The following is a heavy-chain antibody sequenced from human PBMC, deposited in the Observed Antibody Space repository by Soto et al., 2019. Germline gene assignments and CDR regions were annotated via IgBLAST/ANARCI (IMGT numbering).Heavy chain of an antibody. J-gene: IGHJ6*02. Sequence: GESLRLSCAASGFTFSSYAMSWVRQAPGKGLEWVSAISGSGGSTYYADSVKGRFTISRDNSKNTLYLQMNSLRAEDTAVYYCAKDCSSGSYYFCHYYYGMDVWGQGTTVTVSS. CDR2: ISGSGGST. V-gene: IGHV3-23*01. CDR3: AKDCSSGSYYFCHYYYGMDV. CDR1: GFTFSSYA. D-gene: IGHD1-26*01.